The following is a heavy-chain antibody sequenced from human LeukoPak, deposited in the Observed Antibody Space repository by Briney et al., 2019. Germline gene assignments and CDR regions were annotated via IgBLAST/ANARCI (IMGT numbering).Heavy chain of an antibody. D-gene: IGHD3-22*01. CDR3: ARIGSLESSGYYSGDY. CDR2: VSSTGHST. V-gene: IGHV3-21*04. J-gene: IGHJ4*02. CDR1: GFTFSSCA. Sequence: KSGGSLRLSCAASGFTFSSCAMRWVRQAPGKGLEWVSTVSSTGHSTYYADSVKGRFTISRDNAKNSLYLQMNSLRAEDTAVYYCARIGSLESSGYYSGDYWGQGTLVTVSS.